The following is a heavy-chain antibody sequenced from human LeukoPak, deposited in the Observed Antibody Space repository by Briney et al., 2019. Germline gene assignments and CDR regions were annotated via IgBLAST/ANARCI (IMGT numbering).Heavy chain of an antibody. CDR2: INSSSSYI. Sequence: GRSLRLSCAASGFTFSSYSMNWVRLAPGKGLELVSSINSSSSYIYYADSVMGRFTISRDNAKNSLYLQMNSLRAEDTAVYYCARGPSYSSGWYGGRNWFDPWGQGALVTVSS. V-gene: IGHV3-21*01. J-gene: IGHJ5*02. D-gene: IGHD6-19*01. CDR3: ARGPSYSSGWYGGRNWFDP. CDR1: GFTFSSYS.